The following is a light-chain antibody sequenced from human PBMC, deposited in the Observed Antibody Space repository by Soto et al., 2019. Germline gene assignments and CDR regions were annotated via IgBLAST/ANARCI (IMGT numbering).Light chain of an antibody. Sequence: QSALTQPASVSGSPGQSITISCTGTSSDVGGYNYVSWYQQHPGKAPKLIIYAVSKRPSGVSTRFSGSKSGNTAFLSISGLQAEDEADYYCCSYAGNTTFKFGGGTKVTVL. CDR2: AVS. V-gene: IGLV2-23*02. J-gene: IGLJ3*02. CDR3: CSYAGNTTFK. CDR1: SSDVGGYNY.